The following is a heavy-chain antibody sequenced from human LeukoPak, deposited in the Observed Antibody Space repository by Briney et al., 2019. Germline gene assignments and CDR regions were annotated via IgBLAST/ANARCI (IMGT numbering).Heavy chain of an antibody. CDR2: INYSGST. J-gene: IGHJ3*02. CDR1: GGSISRGDYY. V-gene: IGHV4-30-4*01. D-gene: IGHD5-24*01. Sequence: SETLSLTCTLSGGSISRGDYYSRWIRQPPGNGLEWIGYINYSGSTYYNPSLKSRVTISVDTSKNQFSLKLSSVTAADTAVYYCARDRDGYNFRAFDIWGQGTMVTVSS. CDR3: ARDRDGYNFRAFDI.